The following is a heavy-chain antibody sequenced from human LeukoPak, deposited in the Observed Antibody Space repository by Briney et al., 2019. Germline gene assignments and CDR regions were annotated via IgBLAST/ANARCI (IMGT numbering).Heavy chain of an antibody. CDR1: GGSFSGYY. V-gene: IGHV4-59*01. CDR2: IYYSGST. J-gene: IGHJ6*03. CDR3: ARVSAEAYYYYYYMDV. D-gene: IGHD2/OR15-2a*01. Sequence: SETLSLTCAVYGGSFSGYYWSWIRQPPGKGLEWIGYIYYSGSTNYNPSLKSRVTISVDTSKNQFSLKLSSVTAADTAVYYCARVSAEAYYYYYYMDVWGKGTTVTVSS.